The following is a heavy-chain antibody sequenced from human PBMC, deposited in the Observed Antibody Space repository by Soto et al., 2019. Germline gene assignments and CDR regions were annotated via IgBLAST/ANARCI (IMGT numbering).Heavy chain of an antibody. CDR1: GCTFSDYY. V-gene: IGHV3-11*01. CDR2: IDTSGTKI. D-gene: IGHD3-3*01. J-gene: IGHJ4*02. Sequence: PGGSLRLSCAASGCTFSDYYMSWIRQAPGKGLEWISYIDTSGTKIYYADSVKGRFTITRDNAKNSLFLEMNSLRDEDTAVYYCASHYDMWSGYLSPVDYWGQGTLVTVSS. CDR3: ASHYDMWSGYLSPVDY.